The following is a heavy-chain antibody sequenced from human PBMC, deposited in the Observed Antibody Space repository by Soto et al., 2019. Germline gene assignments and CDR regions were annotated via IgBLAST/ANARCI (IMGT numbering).Heavy chain of an antibody. J-gene: IGHJ4*02. CDR2: ISGSGDST. CDR3: ARGGSGSYYDY. Sequence: EVQLLESGGGLVQPGGSLRLSCAASGFTFSSYAMRWVRQAPVKGLEWVSAISGSGDSTYYADSVKGRFTISSDNSKNTLYLQMNSLRAEDTAVYYCARGGSGSYYDYWGQGTLVTVSS. D-gene: IGHD1-26*01. CDR1: GFTFSSYA. V-gene: IGHV3-23*01.